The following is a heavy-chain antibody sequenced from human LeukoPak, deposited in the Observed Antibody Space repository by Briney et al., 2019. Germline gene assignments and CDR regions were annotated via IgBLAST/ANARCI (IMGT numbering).Heavy chain of an antibody. D-gene: IGHD1-14*01. Sequence: GGSLRLSCAASGFTFSSYAMSWVPQAPGKGLEWVSAIIVSGGSTYYADSLKVRFPISRDNSKNTLSLQMTRLRAEDTAVYYCAKDKVRATGEFDSWGQGTLVTVSS. V-gene: IGHV3-23*01. J-gene: IGHJ4*02. CDR1: GFTFSSYA. CDR3: AKDKVRATGEFDS. CDR2: IIVSGGST.